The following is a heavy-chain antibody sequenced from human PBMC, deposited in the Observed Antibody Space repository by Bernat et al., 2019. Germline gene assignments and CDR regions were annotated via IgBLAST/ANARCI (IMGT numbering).Heavy chain of an antibody. CDR1: GFTLNSYT. V-gene: IGHV3-23*01. J-gene: IGHJ4*02. Sequence: GRLWESGGGVEPPGGSLRLSCTASGFTLNSYTMSWVRQAPGKGLEWVSSISGTGDNTQYAESVKGRFTISRDNSKNTLYLQMNGLRVGDTAIDYCEMVGGWGPSPFDYWGQGTLVTVSS. CDR2: ISGTGDNT. D-gene: IGHD2-21*02. CDR3: EMVGGWGPSPFDY.